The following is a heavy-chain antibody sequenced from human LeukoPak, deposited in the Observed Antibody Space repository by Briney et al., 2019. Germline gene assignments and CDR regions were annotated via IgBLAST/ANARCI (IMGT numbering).Heavy chain of an antibody. CDR2: IKPDGSVG. CDR1: GFTFSSYW. D-gene: IGHD2/OR15-2a*01. V-gene: IGHV3-7*01. CDR3: AKNSGTGNSGTHPLDY. Sequence: GGSLRLSCAASGFTFSSYWMTWVRQAPGKGLEWVANIKPDGSVGYYVDSVRGRFIISRDNAGNSLYLQMNSLRVEDTAVYYCAKNSGTGNSGTHPLDYWGQGTLVTVSS. J-gene: IGHJ4*02.